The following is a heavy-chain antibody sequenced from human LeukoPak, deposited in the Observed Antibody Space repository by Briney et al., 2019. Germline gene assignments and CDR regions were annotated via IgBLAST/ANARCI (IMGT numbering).Heavy chain of an antibody. CDR1: GGSISSYY. D-gene: IGHD2-15*01. Sequence: PSETLSLTCTVSGGSISSYYWSWIRQPPGKGLEWIGYIYYSGSTNYNPSLKSRVTISVDTSKNQFSLKLSSVTAADTAVYYCAKVCSGGSCYSEIDYWGQGTLVTVSS. CDR3: AKVCSGGSCYSEIDY. CDR2: IYYSGST. V-gene: IGHV4-59*01. J-gene: IGHJ4*02.